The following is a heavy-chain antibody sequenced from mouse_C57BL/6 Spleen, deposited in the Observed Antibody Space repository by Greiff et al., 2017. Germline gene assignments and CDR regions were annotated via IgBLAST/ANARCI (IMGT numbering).Heavy chain of an antibody. CDR1: GYTFTDYN. CDR3: ARLTSRGYARDY. Sequence: VQLQQSGPELVKPGASVKIPCKASGYTFTDYNMDWVKQSHGKSLEWIGDINPNNGGTIYNQKFKGKDTLTGDKSSSTAYMELRSLTSEDTAVYYCARLTSRGYARDYWGQGTSVTVSS. CDR2: INPNNGGT. D-gene: IGHD2-13*01. J-gene: IGHJ4*01. V-gene: IGHV1-18*01.